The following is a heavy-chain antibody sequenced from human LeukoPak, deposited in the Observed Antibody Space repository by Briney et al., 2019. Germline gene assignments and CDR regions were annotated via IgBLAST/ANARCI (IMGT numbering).Heavy chain of an antibody. CDR1: GGSISNYY. CDR2: IYYSGST. J-gene: IGHJ4*02. CDR3: ARRYDYADY. V-gene: IGHV4-59*01. Sequence: SETLSLTCTVSGGSISNYYWSWIRQPPGKGLEWIGYIYYSGSTSYNPSLKSRVTISVDTSKNQFSLKLRSVTVADTAVYYCARRYDYADYWGQGTLVTVSS. D-gene: IGHD3-9*01.